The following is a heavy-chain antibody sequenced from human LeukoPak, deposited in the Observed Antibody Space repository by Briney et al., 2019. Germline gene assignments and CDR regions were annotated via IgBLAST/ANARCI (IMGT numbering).Heavy chain of an antibody. CDR2: ISSSSSYI. CDR1: GFTFSSCS. CDR3: ARVRSYGSGSYYNRVVPPPLPDY. D-gene: IGHD3-10*01. J-gene: IGHJ4*02. Sequence: GGSLRLSCAASGFTFSSCSMNWVRQAPGKGLEWVSSISSSSSYIYYADSVKGRFTISRDNAKNSLYLQMNSLRAEDTAVYYCARVRSYGSGSYYNRVVPPPLPDYWGQGTLVTVSS. V-gene: IGHV3-21*01.